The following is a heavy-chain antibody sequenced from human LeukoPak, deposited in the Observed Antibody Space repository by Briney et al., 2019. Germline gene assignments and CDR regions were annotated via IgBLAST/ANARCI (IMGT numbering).Heavy chain of an antibody. V-gene: IGHV3-23*01. CDR3: AKEYSGYDFDY. Sequence: QPGGSLRLSCAASGFTLRSYDMSWVRQAPGKGLEWVAATSGSGVNSYYADSVRGRFTISRDNSQNTLYLQMDSLRAEDTALYYCAKEYSGYDFDYWVQGTLVTVSS. CDR2: TSGSGVNS. CDR1: GFTLRSYD. J-gene: IGHJ4*02. D-gene: IGHD5-12*01.